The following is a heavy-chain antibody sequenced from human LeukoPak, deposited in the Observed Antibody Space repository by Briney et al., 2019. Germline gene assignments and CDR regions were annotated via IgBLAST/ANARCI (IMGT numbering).Heavy chain of an antibody. V-gene: IGHV3-7*01. CDR1: GFTFSSYW. J-gene: IGHJ6*03. CDR3: ARGPTYYYGPYYYYYMDV. Sequence: GGSLRLSCAASGFTFSSYWMSWVRQAPGKGLEWVANIKQDGSEKYYVDSVKGRFTISRDNAKNSLYRQMNSLRAEDTAVYYCARGPTYYYGPYYYYYMDVWGKGTTVTVSS. D-gene: IGHD3-10*01. CDR2: IKQDGSEK.